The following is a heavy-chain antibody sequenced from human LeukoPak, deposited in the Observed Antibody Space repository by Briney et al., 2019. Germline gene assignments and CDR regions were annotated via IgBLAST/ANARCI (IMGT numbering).Heavy chain of an antibody. J-gene: IGHJ6*02. Sequence: GASVKVSCKVSGYIFTGYYIHWVRQAPGQGLEWMGWINPDSGGTNYAQKFQGRVTMTRDTSISTAYMELSSLRSEDTAVYYCASRGYSYGLHYYYGMDVWGQGTTVTVSS. CDR2: INPDSGGT. CDR1: GYIFTGYY. V-gene: IGHV1-2*02. CDR3: ASRGYSYGLHYYYGMDV. D-gene: IGHD5-18*01.